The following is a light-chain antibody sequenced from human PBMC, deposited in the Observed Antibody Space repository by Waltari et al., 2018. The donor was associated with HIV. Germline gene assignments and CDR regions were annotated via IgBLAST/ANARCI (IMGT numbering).Light chain of an antibody. J-gene: IGKJ1*01. CDR1: QNVITH. V-gene: IGKV3-15*01. Sequence: EIVMTQSPATLSVSPGARVTLSCRASQNVITHLAWYQQKPGQAPRLLSYGSSTRATGVPPRFSGGGSGTEFTLTIGSLQSEDFAFYYCQQYNNWPRTFGQGAKVEVK. CDR3: QQYNNWPRT. CDR2: GSS.